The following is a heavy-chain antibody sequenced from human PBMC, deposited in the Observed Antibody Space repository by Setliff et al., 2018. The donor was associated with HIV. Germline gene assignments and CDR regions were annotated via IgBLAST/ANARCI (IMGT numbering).Heavy chain of an antibody. CDR3: VRGGSWGII. J-gene: IGHJ3*02. D-gene: IGHD3-16*01. CDR1: SYSISSGYY. CDR2: IYHHGTT. V-gene: IGHV4-38-2*01. Sequence: SETLSLTCAVSSYSISSGYYWGWIRQPPGKGLEWIGNIYHHGTTYYYPSLKGRVTISLDTSNNQFSLNLNSVTAADTAVYYCVRGGSWGIIWGQGTVVTVSS.